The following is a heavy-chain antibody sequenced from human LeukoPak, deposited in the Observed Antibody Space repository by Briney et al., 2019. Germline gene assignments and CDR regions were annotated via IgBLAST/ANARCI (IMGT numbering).Heavy chain of an antibody. CDR3: ARGDIVVVVAATRNWFDS. D-gene: IGHD2-15*01. V-gene: IGHV4-34*01. CDR2: INHSGST. CDR1: GGSFSGYY. J-gene: IGHJ5*01. Sequence: SETLSLTCAVYGGSFSGYYWSWIRQPPGKGLEWIGEINHSGSTNYNPSLKSRVTISVDTSKNQFSLKLSSVTAADTAVYYCARGDIVVVVAATRNWFDSWGQGTLVTVSS.